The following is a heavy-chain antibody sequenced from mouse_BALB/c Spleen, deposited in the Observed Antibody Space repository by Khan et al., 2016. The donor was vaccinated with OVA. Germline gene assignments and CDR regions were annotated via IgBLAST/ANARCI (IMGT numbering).Heavy chain of an antibody. CDR3: ARDYGRSFWFDY. Sequence: EVQLQESGPELVKPGASVKMSCKASGYTFTNYIIHWVKQKPGQGLEWIGYINPYNDGSKYNEKFKGKATLTADKSSSTAYMELSGLTSEEYAVYYCARDYGRSFWFDYWGQGTLVTVSA. D-gene: IGHD1-1*01. J-gene: IGHJ3*01. V-gene: IGHV1S136*01. CDR1: GYTFTNYI. CDR2: INPYNDGS.